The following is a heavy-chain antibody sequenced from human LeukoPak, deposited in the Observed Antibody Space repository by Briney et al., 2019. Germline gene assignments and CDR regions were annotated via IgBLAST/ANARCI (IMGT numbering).Heavy chain of an antibody. J-gene: IGHJ4*02. V-gene: IGHV3-23*01. CDR3: AKWRLEWELRADADY. D-gene: IGHD1-26*01. CDR2: ISGSGGST. Sequence: PGGSLRLSCAASGFTFSSYAMSWVRQAPGKGLEWVSAISGSGGSTYYADSVKGRFTISRDNSKNTLYLQVNSLRAEDTAVYYCAKWRLEWELRADADYWGQGTLVTVSS. CDR1: GFTFSSYA.